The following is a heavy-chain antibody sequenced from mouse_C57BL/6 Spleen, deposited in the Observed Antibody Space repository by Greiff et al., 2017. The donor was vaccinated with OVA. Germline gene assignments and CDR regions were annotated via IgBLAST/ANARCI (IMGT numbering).Heavy chain of an antibody. J-gene: IGHJ2*01. CDR1: GYTFTSYW. D-gene: IGHD3-2*02. V-gene: IGHV1-69*01. CDR3: ARSPTAQATDY. CDR2: IDPSDSYT. Sequence: QVQLQQPGAELVMPGASVTLSCKASGYTFTSYWMHWVKQRPGQGLEWIGEIDPSDSYTNYNQKFKGKSTLTVDKSSSTAYMQLSSLTSEDSAVYYCARSPTAQATDYWGQGTTLTVSS.